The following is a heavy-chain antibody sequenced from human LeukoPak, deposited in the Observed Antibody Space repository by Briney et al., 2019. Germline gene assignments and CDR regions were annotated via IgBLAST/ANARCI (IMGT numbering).Heavy chain of an antibody. J-gene: IGHJ4*02. CDR3: ARGRLRYFDWLPDY. V-gene: IGHV1-8*01. CDR2: MNPNSGNT. D-gene: IGHD3-9*01. CDR1: GYTFTSYD. Sequence: ASVKVSCKASGYTFTSYDIIWVRQATGQGLEWMGWMNPNSGNTGYAQKFQGRVTMTRNTSISTAYMELSSLRSEDTAVYYCARGRLRYFDWLPDYWGQGTLVTVSS.